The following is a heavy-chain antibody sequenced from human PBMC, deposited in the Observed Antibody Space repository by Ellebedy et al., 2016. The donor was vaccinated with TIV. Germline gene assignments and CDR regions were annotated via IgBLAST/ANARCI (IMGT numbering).Heavy chain of an antibody. D-gene: IGHD3-10*01. CDR3: ARVPPRMVRGDALDY. Sequence: AASVKVSCKASGYTFTSYYMHWVRQAPGQGLEWMGIINPSGGSTSYAQKFQGRVTMTRDTSTSTVYMELSSLRSEDTAVYYCARVPPRMVRGDALDYWGQGTLVTVSS. CDR1: GYTFTSYY. V-gene: IGHV1-46*01. J-gene: IGHJ4*02. CDR2: INPSGGST.